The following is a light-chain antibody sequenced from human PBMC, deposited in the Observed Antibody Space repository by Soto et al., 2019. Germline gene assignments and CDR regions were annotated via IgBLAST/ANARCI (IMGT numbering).Light chain of an antibody. Sequence: DIQMTQSPSTLSASVGDRVTITCRASQSISSWLAWYQQKPGKAPKLLIYDASSLESGVPSRFSGSGSGTEFSLTFSSLQPDVFATYYCQQYNSYATFGPGTKVDIK. CDR3: QQYNSYAT. CDR2: DAS. V-gene: IGKV1-5*01. CDR1: QSISSW. J-gene: IGKJ3*01.